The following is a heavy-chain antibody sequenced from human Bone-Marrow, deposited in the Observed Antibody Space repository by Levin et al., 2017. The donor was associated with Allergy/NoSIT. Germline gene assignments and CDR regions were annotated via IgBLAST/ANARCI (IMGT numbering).Heavy chain of an antibody. CDR3: STDPGYGSSAFIDS. CDR1: GITFSNAW. CDR2: IKSKADGGTT. J-gene: IGHJ4*02. D-gene: IGHD6-19*01. V-gene: IGHV3-15*01. Sequence: PGGSLRLSCAASGITFSNAWMRWVRRAPGKGLEWVGRIKSKADGGTTDYAAPVKGRFTISRHDSENTLYLQMNSLKTEDTAVYYCSTDPGYGSSAFIDSWGQGTLVTVSS.